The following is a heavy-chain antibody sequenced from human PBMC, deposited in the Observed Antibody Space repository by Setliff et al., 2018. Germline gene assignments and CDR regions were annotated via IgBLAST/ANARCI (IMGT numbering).Heavy chain of an antibody. Sequence: SETLSLTCTVSGGSISSYYWSWIRQPPGKGLEWIGYIYTRGSTNYNPSLQSRVTISVDTAKKQFSLKLNSVTAADTAIYYCARGGGRIRQLGATGVHTFDIWGQGTMVTVS. CDR2: IYTRGST. D-gene: IGHD1-1*01. J-gene: IGHJ3*02. CDR1: GGSISSYY. V-gene: IGHV4-4*08. CDR3: ARGGGRIRQLGATGVHTFDI.